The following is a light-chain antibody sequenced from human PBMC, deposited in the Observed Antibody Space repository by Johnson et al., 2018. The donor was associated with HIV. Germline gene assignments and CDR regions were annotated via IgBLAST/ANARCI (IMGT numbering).Light chain of an antibody. J-gene: IGLJ1*01. Sequence: QSVLTQPPSVSAAPGQKVTVSCSGSSSNIGTNYVSWYQHLPGTAPKLLIYENNKRPSGIPDRFSGSKSGESATLGITGLQTGDEADYYCGTWDSSLSAYVFGTGTKVTVL. V-gene: IGLV1-51*02. CDR1: SSNIGTNY. CDR2: ENN. CDR3: GTWDSSLSAYV.